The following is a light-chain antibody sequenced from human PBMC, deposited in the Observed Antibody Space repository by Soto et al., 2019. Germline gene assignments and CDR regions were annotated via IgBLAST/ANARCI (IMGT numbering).Light chain of an antibody. CDR3: LENTSYPQS. CDR2: AAS. CDR1: QGIRDA. Sequence: IQMTQSPSSLSAYVGDRVTITCRASQGIRDALGWYQQKPGKAPKRLIYAASRLQSGVPSRFSGSGLGTGFTLTISSLQPEDFATYYCLENTSYPQSFGAGNKVAIK. V-gene: IGKV1-17*01. J-gene: IGKJ1*01.